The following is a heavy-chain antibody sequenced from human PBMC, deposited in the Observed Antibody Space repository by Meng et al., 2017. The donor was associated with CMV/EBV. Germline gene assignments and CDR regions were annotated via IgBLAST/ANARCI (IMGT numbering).Heavy chain of an antibody. CDR1: GGSISSSSYY. J-gene: IGHJ5*02. CDR3: ARGVVTMIVVYDP. CDR2: IYYSGST. V-gene: IGHV4-39*07. Sequence: HLQPQESGPGLVKPSETLSLTCTVSGGSISSSSYYWGWIRQPPGKGLEWIGSIYYSGSTYYNPSLKSRVTISVDTSKNQFSLKLSSVTAADTAVYYCARGVVTMIVVYDPWGQGTLVTVSS. D-gene: IGHD3-22*01.